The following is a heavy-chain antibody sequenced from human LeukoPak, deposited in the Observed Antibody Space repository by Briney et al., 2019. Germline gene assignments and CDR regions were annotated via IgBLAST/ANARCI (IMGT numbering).Heavy chain of an antibody. J-gene: IGHJ6*03. CDR1: AHSISSGNYY. CDR2: TSTRGST. Sequence: SETLSLTCTVSAHSISSGNYYWNWIRQPAGKGLEWIGRTSTRGSTHINPSLKSRVTISVDTSKNQFSLKLSAVTAADTAVYYCARDFPFWSNYLEYCYYMDVWGKGTTVTVSS. D-gene: IGHD3-3*01. CDR3: ARDFPFWSNYLEYCYYMDV. V-gene: IGHV4-61*02.